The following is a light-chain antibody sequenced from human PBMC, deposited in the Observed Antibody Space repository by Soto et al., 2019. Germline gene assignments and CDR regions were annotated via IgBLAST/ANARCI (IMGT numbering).Light chain of an antibody. Sequence: EIVLTQSPGTLSLSPGERATLSCRASQSVSSNYLAWYQQKPGQAPRLLIYGASSRATGIPDRFSGSGSGTDFTLTISRLEPEDFAMYYCQQYGSSPRTFGPGTKVDIK. CDR3: QQYGSSPRT. CDR1: QSVSSNY. J-gene: IGKJ3*01. V-gene: IGKV3-20*01. CDR2: GAS.